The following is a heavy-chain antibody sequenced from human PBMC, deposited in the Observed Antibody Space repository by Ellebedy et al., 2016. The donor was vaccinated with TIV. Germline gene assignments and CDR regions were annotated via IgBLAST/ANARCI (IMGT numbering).Heavy chain of an antibody. CDR1: GFTFSAYA. D-gene: IGHD3-22*01. CDR3: AKTTGYYDSSGYTDF. V-gene: IGHV3-30*18. Sequence: GESLKISXAASGFTFSAYAMHWVRQAPGKGLEWVTAISYDGSLTFYADSVKGRFTISRDNSKNTMYLQMNRLRAEDTATYYCAKTTGYYDSSGYTDFWGQGTLVTVSS. CDR2: ISYDGSLT. J-gene: IGHJ4*02.